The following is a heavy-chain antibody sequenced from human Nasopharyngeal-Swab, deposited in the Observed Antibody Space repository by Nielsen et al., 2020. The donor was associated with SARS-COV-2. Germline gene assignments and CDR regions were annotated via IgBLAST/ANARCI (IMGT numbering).Heavy chain of an antibody. CDR2: ISGSGSST. CDR3: AKDPRPITTFGRAYGMDV. D-gene: IGHD3-3*01. Sequence: GESLKISCAASGFTFSNYGMTWVRQAPGKGLEWVSAISGSGSSTYYADSVKGRFTISRDNSKNTLYLEVNSLRAEDTAVYYCAKDPRPITTFGRAYGMDVWGQGTTVTVSS. V-gene: IGHV3-23*01. CDR1: GFTFSNYG. J-gene: IGHJ6*02.